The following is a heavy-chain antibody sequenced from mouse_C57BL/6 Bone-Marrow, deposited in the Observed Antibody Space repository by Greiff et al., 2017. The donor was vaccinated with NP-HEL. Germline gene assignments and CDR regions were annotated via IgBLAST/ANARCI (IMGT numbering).Heavy chain of an antibody. Sequence: QVQLKESGAELVRPGTSVKVSCKASGYAFTNYLIEWVKQRPGQGLEWIGVINPGSGGTNYNEKFKGKATLTADKSSSTAYMQLSSLTSEDSAVYFCAIYYPFAYWGQGTLVTVSA. V-gene: IGHV1-54*01. J-gene: IGHJ3*01. CDR2: INPGSGGT. CDR3: AIYYPFAY. CDR1: GYAFTNYL. D-gene: IGHD1-1*01.